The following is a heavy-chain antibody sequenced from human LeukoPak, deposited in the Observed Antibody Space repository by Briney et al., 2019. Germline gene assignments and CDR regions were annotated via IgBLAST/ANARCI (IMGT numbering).Heavy chain of an antibody. CDR2: ISYDESNK. CDR3: ARVIVVVPAAGGGDY. D-gene: IGHD2-2*01. CDR1: GFTFSSYA. V-gene: IGHV3-30*04. Sequence: PGRSLRLSCAASGFTFSSYAMHWVRQAPGKGLEWVAVISYDESNKYYADSVKGRFTISRDNSKNTLYLQMNSLRAEDTAVYYCARVIVVVPAAGGGDYWGQGTLVTVSS. J-gene: IGHJ4*02.